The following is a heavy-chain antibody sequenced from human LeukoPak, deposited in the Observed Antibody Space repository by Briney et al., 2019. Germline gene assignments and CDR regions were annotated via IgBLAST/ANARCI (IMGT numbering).Heavy chain of an antibody. CDR2: INPSGGST. J-gene: IGHJ4*02. V-gene: IGHV1-46*01. D-gene: IGHD3-16*01. CDR1: GYTFTGNN. CDR3: AREGGGRGYFDY. Sequence: ASVKVSCKASGYTFTGNNIHWWRQAPGQGLRWMGIINPSGGSTSYAQKFQGRVTMTRDTSTSTVYMELSSLRSEDTAVYYCAREGGGRGYFDYWGQGTLVTVSS.